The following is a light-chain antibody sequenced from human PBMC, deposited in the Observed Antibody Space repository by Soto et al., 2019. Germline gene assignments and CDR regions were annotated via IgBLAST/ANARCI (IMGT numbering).Light chain of an antibody. CDR3: QQYNSYSPAYT. Sequence: DIRMTQSPSTLSASVGDRVTITCRASQSISSWLAWYQQKPGKAPKLLIYKASSLESGVPSRFSGSGSGTEFTLTISSLQPDDFATYYCQQYNSYSPAYTFGQGTKLEIK. CDR1: QSISSW. V-gene: IGKV1-5*03. CDR2: KAS. J-gene: IGKJ2*01.